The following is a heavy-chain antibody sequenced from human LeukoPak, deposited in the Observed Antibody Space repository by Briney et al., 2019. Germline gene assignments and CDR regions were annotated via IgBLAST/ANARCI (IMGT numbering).Heavy chain of an antibody. J-gene: IGHJ4*02. Sequence: GGSLRLSCAASGFTFNNYDMTWVRQAPGKGLEWVSVLSGGGDITYYADSVKGRFTISRDNSKNTLYLQMNSLRAEDTAVYYCAKSGLNRFDYWGQGTLVTVSS. V-gene: IGHV3-23*01. D-gene: IGHD2-15*01. CDR1: GFTFNNYD. CDR2: LSGGGDIT. CDR3: AKSGLNRFDY.